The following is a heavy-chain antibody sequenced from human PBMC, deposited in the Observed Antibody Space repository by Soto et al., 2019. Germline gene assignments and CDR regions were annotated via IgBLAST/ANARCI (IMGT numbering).Heavy chain of an antibody. J-gene: IGHJ4*02. CDR2: VNPSDGNR. Sequence: ASVKVSCKASGGTFSSYAVSWVRQAPGQGLEWMGWVNPSDGNRNFAQKFEDRVTMTTATSTNTVFLELRSLKSDDTAIYYCARDRLRGYDSSGFYSWGQGTMVTVSS. CDR1: GGTFSSYA. D-gene: IGHD3-22*01. CDR3: ARDRLRGYDSSGFYS. V-gene: IGHV1-18*01.